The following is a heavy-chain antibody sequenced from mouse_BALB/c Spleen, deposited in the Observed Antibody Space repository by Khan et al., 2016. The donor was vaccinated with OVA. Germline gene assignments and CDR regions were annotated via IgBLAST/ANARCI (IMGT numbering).Heavy chain of an antibody. D-gene: IGHD2-2*01. V-gene: IGHV1S81*02. CDR1: GYAFTSYY. CDR2: INPSSGGT. Sequence: QIQLVQSGAELVKPGASVRLSCKASGYAFTSYYLYWVKQRPGQGLEWIGDINPSSGGTNFNEKFKSKATLTVDKSSSTAYIQLNSLTSEDSAVYYCTRPGYGSFAYWGQGTLVTVSA. J-gene: IGHJ3*01. CDR3: TRPGYGSFAY.